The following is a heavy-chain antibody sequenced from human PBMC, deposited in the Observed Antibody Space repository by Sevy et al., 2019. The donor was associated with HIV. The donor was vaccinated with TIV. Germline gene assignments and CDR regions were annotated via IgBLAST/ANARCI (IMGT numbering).Heavy chain of an antibody. D-gene: IGHD6-19*01. CDR3: VRDRVGKQWPGTGWFDP. Sequence: ASVKVSCKASGGTFSSYAISWVRQAPGQGLEWMGGIIPIFGTANYAQKFQGRVTITADESTSTAYMELSSLRSEDTVVYYCVRDRVGKQWPGTGWFDPWGQGTLVTVSS. V-gene: IGHV1-69*13. CDR2: IIPIFGTA. CDR1: GGTFSSYA. J-gene: IGHJ5*02.